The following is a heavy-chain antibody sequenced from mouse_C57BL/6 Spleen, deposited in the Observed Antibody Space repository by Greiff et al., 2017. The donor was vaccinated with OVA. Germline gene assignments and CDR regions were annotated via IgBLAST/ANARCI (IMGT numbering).Heavy chain of an antibody. J-gene: IGHJ4*01. Sequence: QVQLQQSGPELVKPGASVKISCKASGYTFTDYYINWVKQRPGQGLEWIGWIFPGSGSTYYNEKFKGKATLTVDKSSSTAYMLLSSLTSEDSAVYFCARAGAYYSNYDAMDYWGQGTSVTVSS. D-gene: IGHD2-5*01. V-gene: IGHV1-75*01. CDR1: GYTFTDYY. CDR3: ARAGAYYSNYDAMDY. CDR2: IFPGSGST.